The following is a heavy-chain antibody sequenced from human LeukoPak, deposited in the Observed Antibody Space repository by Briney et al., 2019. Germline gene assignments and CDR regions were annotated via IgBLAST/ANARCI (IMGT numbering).Heavy chain of an antibody. CDR2: INPNSGGT. CDR3: ARTEDIVVVPAAMGMDV. J-gene: IGHJ6*02. D-gene: IGHD2-2*01. Sequence: ASVKVSCKASGYTFTSYGISWVRQAPGQGLEWMGWINPNSGGTNYAQKFQGRVTMTRDTSISTAYMELSRLRSDDTAVYYCARTEDIVVVPAAMGMDVWGQGTTVTVSS. V-gene: IGHV1-2*02. CDR1: GYTFTSYG.